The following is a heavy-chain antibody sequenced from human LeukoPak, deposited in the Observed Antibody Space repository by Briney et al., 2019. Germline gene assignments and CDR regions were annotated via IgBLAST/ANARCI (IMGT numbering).Heavy chain of an antibody. CDR3: AKDNSSSWFYFDY. V-gene: IGHV3-74*01. D-gene: IGHD6-13*01. CDR1: GFTFSSYW. J-gene: IGHJ4*02. CDR2: INTDGSST. Sequence: GGSLRLSCTASGFTFSSYWMHWVRQAPGKGLVWVSRINTDGSSTSYADSVKGRFTISRDNAKNTLYLQMNSLRAEDTAVYHCAKDNSSSWFYFDYWGQGTLVTVSS.